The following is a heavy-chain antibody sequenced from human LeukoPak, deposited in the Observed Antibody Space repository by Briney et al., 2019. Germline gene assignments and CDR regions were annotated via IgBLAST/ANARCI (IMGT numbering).Heavy chain of an antibody. CDR2: ISSSGSTI. J-gene: IGHJ6*03. Sequence: GSLRLSCAASGFTFSSYGMHWVRQAPGKGLEWVSYISSSGSTIYYADSVKGRFTISRDNAKNSLYLQMNSLRAEDTAVYYCASTPNSSGWPYYYYYYYMDVWGKGTTVTISS. D-gene: IGHD6-19*01. V-gene: IGHV3-48*04. CDR1: GFTFSSYG. CDR3: ASTPNSSGWPYYYYYYYMDV.